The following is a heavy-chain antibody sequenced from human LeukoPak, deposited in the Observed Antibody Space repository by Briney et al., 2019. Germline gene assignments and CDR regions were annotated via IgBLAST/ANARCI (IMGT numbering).Heavy chain of an antibody. CDR2: ISYDGSNK. Sequence: TGGSLRLSCAASGFSFSSYAMDWVRQAPGKGLDWVAVISYDGSNKYYADSVKGRFTISRDNSKNTLYVQMNSLRAEDTAVYYCARGSLTPHYYGLDVWGQGTTVTVSS. CDR3: ARGSLTPHYYGLDV. CDR1: GFSFSSYA. V-gene: IGHV3-30-3*01. J-gene: IGHJ6*02.